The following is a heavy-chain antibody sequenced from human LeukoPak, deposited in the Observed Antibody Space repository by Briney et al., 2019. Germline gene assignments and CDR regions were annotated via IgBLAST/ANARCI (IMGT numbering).Heavy chain of an antibody. CDR2: INPDGSST. CDR3: ARVPRNYYGSGSALDY. Sequence: GGSLRLSCADSGFTFSNYWMHWVRQAPGKGLVWVSRINPDGSSTTYADSAKGRFTVSRDNAKNTLYLQMNSLRAEDTAVYYCARVPRNYYGSGSALDYWGQGTRVTVSA. CDR1: GFTFSNYW. D-gene: IGHD3-10*01. V-gene: IGHV3-74*03. J-gene: IGHJ4*02.